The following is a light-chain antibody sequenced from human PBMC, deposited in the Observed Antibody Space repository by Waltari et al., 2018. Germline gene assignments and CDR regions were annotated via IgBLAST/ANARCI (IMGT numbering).Light chain of an antibody. Sequence: VMTQSPDSLAVYLGERATLTCRSSQSVFLSANNKNYVAGYQHKPGPPPKLLIYWASIRDSGVPDRFTGSGSGTQFTLTISSLQAEDVAVYFCLQYFDVPQTFGQGTKLEI. J-gene: IGKJ2*01. CDR1: QSVFLSANNKNY. CDR2: WAS. V-gene: IGKV4-1*01. CDR3: LQYFDVPQT.